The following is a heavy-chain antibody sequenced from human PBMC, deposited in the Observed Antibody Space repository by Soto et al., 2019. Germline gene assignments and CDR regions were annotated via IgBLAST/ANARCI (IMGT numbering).Heavy chain of an antibody. J-gene: IGHJ6*02. CDR1: GYTFTGYY. CDR2: INPNSGGT. D-gene: IGHD5-18*01. CDR3: ARTKKVDTAMVMGYYGMDV. V-gene: IGHV1-2*04. Sequence: ASVKVSCKASGYTFTGYYMHWVRQAPGQGLEWMGWINPNSGGTNYAQKFQGWVTMTRDTSISTAYMELSRLRSDDTAVYYCARTKKVDTAMVMGYYGMDVWGQGTTVTVSS.